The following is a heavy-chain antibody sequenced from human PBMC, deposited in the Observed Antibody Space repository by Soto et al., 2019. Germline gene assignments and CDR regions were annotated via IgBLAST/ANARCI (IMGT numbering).Heavy chain of an antibody. V-gene: IGHV3-21*01. CDR2: ISSSSSYI. CDR3: AREQQLAHCDRCDWFDP. J-gene: IGHJ5*02. Sequence: GGSLRLSCAASGFTFSSYSMNWVRQAPGKGLEWVSSISSSSSYIYYADSVKGRFTISRDNAKNSLYLQMNSLRAEDTAVYYCAREQQLAHCDRCDWFDPWGQGTLVTVSS. CDR1: GFTFSSYS. D-gene: IGHD6-13*01.